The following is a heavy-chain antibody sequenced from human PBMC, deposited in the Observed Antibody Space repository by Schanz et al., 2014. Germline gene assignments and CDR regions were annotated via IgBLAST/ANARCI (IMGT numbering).Heavy chain of an antibody. CDR1: GGSISSGGYY. J-gene: IGHJ4*02. D-gene: IGHD3-9*01. Sequence: QLQLQESGPGLVKPSETLSLTCTVSGGSISSGGYYWSWIRQHPGKGLEWIGYIYYSGSTYYNPSFKSRVPTSVDTPKNQFSLKLSSVPAADTAVYYCARQFYDILTGYWFPYYFDYWGQGTLVTVSS. CDR3: ARQFYDILTGYWFPYYFDY. V-gene: IGHV4-39*01. CDR2: IYYSGST.